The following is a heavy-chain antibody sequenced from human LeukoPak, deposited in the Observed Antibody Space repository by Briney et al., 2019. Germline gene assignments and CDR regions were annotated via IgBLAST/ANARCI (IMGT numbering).Heavy chain of an antibody. CDR2: IDVGGGNT. J-gene: IGHJ4*02. CDR1: GFTFSSYA. V-gene: IGHV3-23*01. Sequence: HPGGSLRLSCAASGFTFSSYAMSWVRQAPGKGLEWVSAIDVGGGNTYYADSVKGRFTFSRDNFKNTLHLQMNSLRAEDTAVYYCAKADTGGNYFDHWGQGTLVTVSP. D-gene: IGHD1-26*01. CDR3: AKADTGGNYFDH.